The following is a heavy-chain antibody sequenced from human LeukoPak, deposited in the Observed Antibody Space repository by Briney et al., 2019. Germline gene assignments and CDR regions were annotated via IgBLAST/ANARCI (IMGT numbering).Heavy chain of an antibody. CDR2: INHSGGT. J-gene: IGHJ4*02. CDR3: ARDPIVGATDFDY. V-gene: IGHV4-34*01. Sequence: PSETLSLTCTVSGGSISSYYWSWIRQPPGKGLEWIGEINHSGGTNYNPSLKSRVTISVDTSKNQFSLKLSSVTAADTAVYYCARDPIVGATDFDYWGQGTLVTVSS. CDR1: GGSISSYY. D-gene: IGHD1-26*01.